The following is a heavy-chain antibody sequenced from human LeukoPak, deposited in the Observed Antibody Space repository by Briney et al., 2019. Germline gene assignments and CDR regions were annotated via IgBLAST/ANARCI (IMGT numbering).Heavy chain of an antibody. D-gene: IGHD2-8*01. V-gene: IGHV4-34*01. CDR1: GGSFSGYY. J-gene: IGHJ2*01. CDR2: INHSGST. Sequence: SETLSLTCAVYGGSFSGYYWSWIRQPPGKGLEWIGEINHSGSTNYNPSLKSRVTISVDTSKNQFSLKLSSVTAADMAVYYCATKRPNGWYFDLWGRGTLVTVSS. CDR3: ATKRPNGWYFDL.